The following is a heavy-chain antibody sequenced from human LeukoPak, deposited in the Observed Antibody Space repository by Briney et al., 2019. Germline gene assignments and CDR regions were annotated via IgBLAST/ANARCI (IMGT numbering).Heavy chain of an antibody. CDR1: GGSISNTNW. D-gene: IGHD2-8*01. Sequence: SETLSLTCGVSGGSISNTNWWCWVRQPPGRGLEWIGEISLTGLTHYNPSLESRVTVSLDKSKNQLYLNLTSVTAADTAVYYCSRENGAFSPFGYWGQGTLVTVPS. CDR3: SRENGAFSPFGY. V-gene: IGHV4-4*02. CDR2: ISLTGLT. J-gene: IGHJ4*02.